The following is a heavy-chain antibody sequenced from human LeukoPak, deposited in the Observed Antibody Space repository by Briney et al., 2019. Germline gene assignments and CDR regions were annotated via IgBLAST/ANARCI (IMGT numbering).Heavy chain of an antibody. CDR3: ARDVSLYYDFWSGYSPFDY. V-gene: IGHV3-53*01. CDR1: GFTVSSNY. D-gene: IGHD3-3*01. Sequence: GGSLRLSCAASGFTVSSNYMSWVRQAPGKGLEWVSVIYSGGSTYYADSVKGRFTISRDNSKNTLYLQMNSLRAEDTAVYYCARDVSLYYDFWSGYSPFDYWGQGTLVTVSS. CDR2: IYSGGST. J-gene: IGHJ4*02.